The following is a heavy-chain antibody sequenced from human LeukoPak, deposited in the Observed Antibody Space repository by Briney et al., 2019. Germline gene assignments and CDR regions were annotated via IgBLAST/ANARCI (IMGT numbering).Heavy chain of an antibody. Sequence: ASVKVSCKVSGYTLTELSMHWVRQAPGKGLEWMGGFDPEDGETIYAQKFQGRVTMTEDTSTDTAYMELTSLRSEDTAVYYCAGGRGLAATIYYFDYWGQGTLVTVSS. D-gene: IGHD5-24*01. CDR2: FDPEDGET. V-gene: IGHV1-24*01. CDR1: GYTLTELS. J-gene: IGHJ4*02. CDR3: AGGRGLAATIYYFDY.